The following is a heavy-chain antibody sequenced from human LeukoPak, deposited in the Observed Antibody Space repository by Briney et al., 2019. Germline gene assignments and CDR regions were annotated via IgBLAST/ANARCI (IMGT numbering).Heavy chain of an antibody. CDR2: INPNSGGT. V-gene: IGHV1-2*02. CDR3: ARGPLPSTARILGWFDP. CDR1: GYTFTGYY. Sequence: GASVKVSCKASGYTFTGYYMHWVRQAPGQGLEWMGWINPNSGGTNYAQKFQGRVTMTRDTSISTAYMELSRLRSDDTAVYYCARGPLPSTARILGWFDPWGQGTLVTVSS. J-gene: IGHJ5*02. D-gene: IGHD6-6*01.